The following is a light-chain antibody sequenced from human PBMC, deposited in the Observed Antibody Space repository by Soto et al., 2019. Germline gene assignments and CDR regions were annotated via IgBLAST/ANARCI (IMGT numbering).Light chain of an antibody. Sequence: DIVMTQSPDSLAVSLGERATINCKSSQSVFYTSKNKSYLAWYQQKPGQPPKLLIYWASSRESGVPDRFSGSGSETDFTLTINSLQAEDVAVYYCQQYYSTPLTFGQGTKLEIK. CDR3: QQYYSTPLT. J-gene: IGKJ2*01. V-gene: IGKV4-1*01. CDR1: QSVFYTSKNKSY. CDR2: WAS.